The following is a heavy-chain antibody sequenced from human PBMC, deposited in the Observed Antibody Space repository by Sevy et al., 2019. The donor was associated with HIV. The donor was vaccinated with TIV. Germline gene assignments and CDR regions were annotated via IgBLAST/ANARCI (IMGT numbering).Heavy chain of an antibody. V-gene: IGHV1-69*13. J-gene: IGHJ5*02. Sequence: ASVKVSCKASGGSFGSYSISWVRQPPGQGLEWMGGIIPIFDTANYAQKFQGRVTVTADESTSTAYMELSSLRSEDTAVYYCARDGSRNWFDPWGQGTLVTVSS. CDR1: GGSFGSYS. CDR3: ARDGSRNWFDP. CDR2: IIPIFDTA. D-gene: IGHD2-2*03.